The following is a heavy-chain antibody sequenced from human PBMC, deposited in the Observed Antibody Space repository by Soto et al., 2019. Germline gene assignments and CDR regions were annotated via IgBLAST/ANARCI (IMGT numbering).Heavy chain of an antibody. CDR3: AKAPTTVTGDNCFDP. CDR2: ISWNSGSI. Sequence: EVQLVESGGGLVQPGRSLRLSCAASGFTFDDYAMHWVRQAPGKGLEWVSGISWNSGSIGDADSVKGRFTISRDNAQTSLYLQMSSLRAENTALYYCAKAPTTVTGDNCFDPWGEGTLVAVSS. J-gene: IGHJ5*02. CDR1: GFTFDDYA. D-gene: IGHD4-17*01. V-gene: IGHV3-9*01.